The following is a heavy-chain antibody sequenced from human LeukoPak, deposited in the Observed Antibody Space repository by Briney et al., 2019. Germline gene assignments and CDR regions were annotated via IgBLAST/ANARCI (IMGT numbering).Heavy chain of an antibody. CDR2: INPNSGGT. Sequence: ASVKVSCKASGYTFTGYYMHWVRQAPGQGLEWMGWINPNSGGTNYAQKFQGRVTMTRDTSISTAYMELNRLRSDDTAVYYCAREGIADIVVVPAAMERRSVGWFDPWGQGTLVTVSS. CDR3: AREGIADIVVVPAAMERRSVGWFDP. CDR1: GYTFTGYY. D-gene: IGHD2-2*01. V-gene: IGHV1-2*02. J-gene: IGHJ5*02.